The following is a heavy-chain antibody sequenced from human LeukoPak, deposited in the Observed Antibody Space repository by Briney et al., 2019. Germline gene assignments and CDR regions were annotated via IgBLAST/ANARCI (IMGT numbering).Heavy chain of an antibody. D-gene: IGHD3-22*01. CDR1: GFTFSSYA. CDR3: AKYIGYYYDSSKTGN. V-gene: IGHV3-23*01. J-gene: IGHJ4*02. CDR2: ISGSGGST. Sequence: GGSLRLSCAASGFTFSSYAMSWVRQAPGKGLEWVSAISGSGGSTYYADSVKGRFTISRDNSKNTLYLQMNSLRAEDTAVYYCAKYIGYYYDSSKTGNWGQGTLVTVSS.